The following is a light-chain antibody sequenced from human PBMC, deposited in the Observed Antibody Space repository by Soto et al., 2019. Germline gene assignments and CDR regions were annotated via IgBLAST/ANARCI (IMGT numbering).Light chain of an antibody. J-gene: IGLJ1*01. CDR3: SSYTTSNTRQIV. CDR1: SSDVGGYNY. CDR2: DVS. Sequence: HSVLTKPASGNGFPGQSITISCTGTSSDVGGYNYVSWYQHHPGKAPKLMIFDVSNRPSGVSNRFSGSKSGNTASLTISGLQPEDEADYYCSSYTTSNTRQIVFGTGTKVTVL. V-gene: IGLV2-14*03.